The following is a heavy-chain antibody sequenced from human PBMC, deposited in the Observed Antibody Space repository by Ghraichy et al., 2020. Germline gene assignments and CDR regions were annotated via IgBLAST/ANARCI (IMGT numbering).Heavy chain of an antibody. D-gene: IGHD5-24*01. CDR3: ARDRDGYNIDY. CDR1: GGSISSGDYY. V-gene: IGHV4-30-4*02. CDR2: IYYSGST. Sequence: SETLSLTCIVSGGSISSGDYYWSWIRQPPGKGLEWIGYIYYSGSTYYNPSLTSRVTISVDTSKNQFSLKLTSVTAADTAVYYCARDRDGYNIDYWGQGTLVTVSS. J-gene: IGHJ4*02.